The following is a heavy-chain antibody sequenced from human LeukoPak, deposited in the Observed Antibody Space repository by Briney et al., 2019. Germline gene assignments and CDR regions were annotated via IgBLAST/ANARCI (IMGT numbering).Heavy chain of an antibody. CDR3: ARRGEAGAFDI. J-gene: IGHJ3*02. Sequence: SETLSLTCTVSGGSISSYYWSWIRQPPGKGLEWIGYIYYSGSTNYNPSLKSRVTISVDTSKNQFSLKLSSVTAADTAVYYCARRGEAGAFDIWGQGTMVTVSS. CDR2: IYYSGST. CDR1: GGSISSYY. D-gene: IGHD3-16*01. V-gene: IGHV4-59*01.